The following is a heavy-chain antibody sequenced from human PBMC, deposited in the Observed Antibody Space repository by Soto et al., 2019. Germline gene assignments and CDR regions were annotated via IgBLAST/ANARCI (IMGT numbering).Heavy chain of an antibody. V-gene: IGHV1-69*01. D-gene: IGHD4-17*01. CDR1: GDTFSSYA. CDR3: ARRPISGDYHYYFDY. CDR2: IIPIFGTA. J-gene: IGHJ4*02. Sequence: QVQLVQSGAEVKKPGSSVKVSCKASGDTFSSYAISWVRQAPGQGLEWMGGIIPIFGTANYAQKFQGRVTITADESTSTAYMELSSLRSEDTAVYYCARRPISGDYHYYFDYWGQGTLVTVSS.